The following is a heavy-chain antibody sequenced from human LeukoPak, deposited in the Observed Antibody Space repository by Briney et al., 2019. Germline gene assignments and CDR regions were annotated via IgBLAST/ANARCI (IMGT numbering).Heavy chain of an antibody. CDR2: ISGSGGST. D-gene: IGHD1-26*01. J-gene: IGHJ6*02. Sequence: GSLRLSCAASGFTFSSYAMSWVRQAPGKGLERVSAISGSGGSTYYADSAKGRFTISRDNSKNTLYLQMNSLRAEDTAVYYCAKGWEYYYGMDVWGQGTTVTVSS. CDR1: GFTFSSYA. V-gene: IGHV3-23*01. CDR3: AKGWEYYYGMDV.